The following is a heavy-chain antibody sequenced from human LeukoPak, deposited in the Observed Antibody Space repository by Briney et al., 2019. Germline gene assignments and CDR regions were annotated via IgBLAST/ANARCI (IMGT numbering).Heavy chain of an antibody. Sequence: GGSLRLSCAASGFTFSSYSMNWVRQAAGKGLEWVSSISSSSSYIYYADSVKGRFTISRDNAKNSLYLQMNSLRAEDTAVYYCARKPDYDYVWGSPDRVGLDVWGQGTTVTVSS. CDR3: ARKPDYDYVWGSPDRVGLDV. V-gene: IGHV3-21*01. D-gene: IGHD3-16*01. CDR1: GFTFSSYS. J-gene: IGHJ6*02. CDR2: ISSSSSYI.